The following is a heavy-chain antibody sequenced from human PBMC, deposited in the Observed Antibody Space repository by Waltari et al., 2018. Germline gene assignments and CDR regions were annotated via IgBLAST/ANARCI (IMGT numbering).Heavy chain of an antibody. CDR1: GGTFSSYA. CDR3: AGGEKAHNYYGSGSYYFFIGY. J-gene: IGHJ4*02. CDR2: IIPIFGTE. V-gene: IGHV1-69*05. D-gene: IGHD3-10*01. Sequence: QVQLVQSGAEVKKPGSSVKVSCKASGGTFSSYAISWVRQAPGQGLEWMGGIIPIFGTENNAQKFQGRVTITTDESTSTAYMGLGSLRSEDTAVYYCAGGEKAHNYYGSGSYYFFIGYWGQGTLVTVSS.